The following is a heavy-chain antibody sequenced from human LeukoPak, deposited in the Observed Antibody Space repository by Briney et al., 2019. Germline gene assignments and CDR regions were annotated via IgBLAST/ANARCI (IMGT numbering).Heavy chain of an antibody. CDR3: ARRGSLTGSHRVDAFDI. CDR2: TYYRGST. Sequence: SETLSLTCAVSGYSISSRNWWGWIRQSPGKGLEWIGYTYYRGSTYYNPSLESRVTMSLDASKNQLSLELSSVTAIDTAVYFCARRGSLTGSHRVDAFDIWGQGTMVIVSS. V-gene: IGHV4-28*01. CDR1: GYSISSRNW. J-gene: IGHJ3*02. D-gene: IGHD3-9*01.